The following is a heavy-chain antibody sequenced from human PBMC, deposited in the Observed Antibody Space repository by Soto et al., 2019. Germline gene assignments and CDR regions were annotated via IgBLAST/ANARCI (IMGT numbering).Heavy chain of an antibody. J-gene: IGHJ6*03. Sequence: CIRKQTGKGLEWIGYVYYSGSTNYNPSLKSRVTISVDTSKNQFSLKLSSVTAADTAVYYCARENIVVVPAAMQGGAGYYYYYYMDVWGKGTPVSVSS. D-gene: IGHD2-2*01. CDR2: VYYSGST. CDR3: ARENIVVVPAAMQGGAGYYYYYYMDV. V-gene: IGHV4-59*08.